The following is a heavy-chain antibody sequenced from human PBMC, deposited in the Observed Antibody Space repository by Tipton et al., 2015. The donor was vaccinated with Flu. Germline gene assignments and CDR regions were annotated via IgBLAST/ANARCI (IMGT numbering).Heavy chain of an antibody. Sequence: LRLSCTVSGGSISSGGYYWSWVRQHPGKGLEWIGYIYYSGTTYYNPSLRSRVTISVDTSKNQFSLKLSSVTAADTAVYYCARDRFIAAPAPYGMDVWGQGTTVTVSS. D-gene: IGHD6-6*01. CDR2: IYYSGTT. J-gene: IGHJ6*02. CDR1: GGSISSGGYY. V-gene: IGHV4-31*03. CDR3: ARDRFIAAPAPYGMDV.